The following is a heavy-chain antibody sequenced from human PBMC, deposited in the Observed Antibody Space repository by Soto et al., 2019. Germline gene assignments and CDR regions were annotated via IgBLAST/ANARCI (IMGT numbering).Heavy chain of an antibody. CDR3: ARGQGFAGRFAI. V-gene: IGHV4-59*01. CDR1: GGSITADY. D-gene: IGHD3-10*01. Sequence: LSLTCTVSGGSITADYWSWIRQSPGKGLEWIAYRYYGGNIRKNPSLESRVAISVDRSKTQLSLELTSVTAADTAAYYCARGQGFAGRFAIGGRGILVTV. CDR2: RYYGGNI. J-gene: IGHJ4*02.